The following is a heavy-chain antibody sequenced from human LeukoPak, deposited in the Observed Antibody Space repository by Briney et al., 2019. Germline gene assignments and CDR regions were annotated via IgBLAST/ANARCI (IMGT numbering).Heavy chain of an antibody. Sequence: GSLRLSCAASGFTVGSNYMSWVRQAPGKGLEWIGEIYHSGSTNYNPSLKSRVTISVDTSKNQFSLRLSSVSAADTAVYYCARDVVAAAGTWDYWGQGTLVTVSS. CDR1: GFTVGSNY. V-gene: IGHV4-4*02. CDR2: IYHSGST. J-gene: IGHJ4*02. D-gene: IGHD6-13*01. CDR3: ARDVVAAAGTWDY.